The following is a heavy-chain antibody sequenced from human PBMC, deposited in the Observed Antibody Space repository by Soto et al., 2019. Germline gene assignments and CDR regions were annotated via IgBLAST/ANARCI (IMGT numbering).Heavy chain of an antibody. CDR3: ARVGVGHYEFDY. CDR2: IKTDGSST. CDR1: GFTFSSYW. J-gene: IGHJ4*02. V-gene: IGHV3-74*01. Sequence: EVQLVESGGALVQPGGSLRLSCAASGFTFSSYWMHWVRQVPGEGLVWASRIKTDGSSTSYADSVQGRFTISRDNAKNTMYLQMNNLGAEDTAVYYCARVGVGHYEFDYWGQGTLVTVSS. D-gene: IGHD3-16*01.